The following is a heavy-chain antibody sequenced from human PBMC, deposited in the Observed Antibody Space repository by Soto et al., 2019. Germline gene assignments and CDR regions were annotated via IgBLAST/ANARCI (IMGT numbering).Heavy chain of an antibody. Sequence: ASVKVSCKASGYTFTGYYMHWVRQAPGQGLEWMGWINPNSGGTNYAQKFQGWVTMTRDTSTSTAYMELSRLRSDDTAVYYCARDLGIAAAGRKSYYYYYGMDVWGQGTTVTVSS. D-gene: IGHD6-13*01. CDR1: GYTFTGYY. J-gene: IGHJ6*02. CDR3: ARDLGIAAAGRKSYYYYYGMDV. CDR2: INPNSGGT. V-gene: IGHV1-2*04.